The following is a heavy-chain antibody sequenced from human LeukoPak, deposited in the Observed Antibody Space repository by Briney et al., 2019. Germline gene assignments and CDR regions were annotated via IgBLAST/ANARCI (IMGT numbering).Heavy chain of an antibody. J-gene: IGHJ6*02. CDR1: GGSVSNGNCF. CDR3: ARERFETTVTTSYYYGMDV. CDR2: IYYTGST. D-gene: IGHD4-17*01. Sequence: SETLSLTCSVSGGSVSNGNCFWSWIRQPPGKGLEWIGYIYYTGSTNYNPSLKSRVTISVDTSKNQFSLKLTSVTAADTAVYYCARERFETTVTTSYYYGMDVWGQGTTVTVSS. V-gene: IGHV4-61*01.